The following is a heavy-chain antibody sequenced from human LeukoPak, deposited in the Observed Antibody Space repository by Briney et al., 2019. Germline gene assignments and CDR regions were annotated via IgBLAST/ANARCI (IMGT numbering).Heavy chain of an antibody. V-gene: IGHV4-38-2*01. J-gene: IGHJ4*02. Sequence: SETLSLTCAVSGYSISSGYYWGWIRQPPGKGLEWIGSIYHSGSTYYNPSLKSRVTISVDTSKNQFSLKLSSVTAADTAVHYCARVNILTGYGEFDYWGQGTLVTVSS. CDR1: GYSISSGYY. CDR3: ARVNILTGYGEFDY. CDR2: IYHSGST. D-gene: IGHD3-9*01.